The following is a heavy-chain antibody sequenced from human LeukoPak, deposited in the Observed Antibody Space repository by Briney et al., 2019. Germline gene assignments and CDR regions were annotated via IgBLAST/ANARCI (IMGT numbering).Heavy chain of an antibody. Sequence: SETLSLTCTVSGYSISSGYYWGWIRQPPGKGLEWIGSISHSGSTYYNPSLKSRVTISVDTSKNQFSLKLRSVTAADTAVYYCARRAGAYSHPYDYWGQGTLVTVSS. CDR3: ARRAGAYSHPYDY. D-gene: IGHD4/OR15-4a*01. J-gene: IGHJ4*02. V-gene: IGHV4-38-2*02. CDR2: ISHSGST. CDR1: GYSISSGYY.